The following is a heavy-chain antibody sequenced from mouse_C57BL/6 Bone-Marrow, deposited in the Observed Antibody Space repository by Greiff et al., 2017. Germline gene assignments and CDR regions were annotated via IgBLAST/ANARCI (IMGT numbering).Heavy chain of an antibody. CDR2: IRSKSSNYAT. CDR1: GFTFNTYA. V-gene: IGHV10-3*01. D-gene: IGHD2-4*01. Sequence: EVKLMESGGGLVQPKGSLKLSCAASGFTFNTYAMHWVRQAPGKGLEWVARIRSKSSNYATYYADSVKDRFTISRDDSQSMLYLQMNILKTEDTAMYYCVREGGLRRRSYWYFAVWGTGTTVIVSS. CDR3: VREGGLRRRSYWYFAV. J-gene: IGHJ1*03.